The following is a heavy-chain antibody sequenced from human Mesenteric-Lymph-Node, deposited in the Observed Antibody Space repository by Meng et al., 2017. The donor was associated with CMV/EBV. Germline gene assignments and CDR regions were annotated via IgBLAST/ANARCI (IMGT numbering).Heavy chain of an antibody. J-gene: IGHJ6*02. Sequence: SETLSLTCTVSGGSLSTYYWSWTRQPPGKGLEWSGYIFHSGSTNYSPSLKSRVAISVDTSKNQFSLKLSSVTAADTAVYYCARGDPENFWSGYFALDVWGHGTTVTVSS. D-gene: IGHD3-3*01. CDR1: GGSLSTYY. CDR2: IFHSGST. V-gene: IGHV4-59*01. CDR3: ARGDPENFWSGYFALDV.